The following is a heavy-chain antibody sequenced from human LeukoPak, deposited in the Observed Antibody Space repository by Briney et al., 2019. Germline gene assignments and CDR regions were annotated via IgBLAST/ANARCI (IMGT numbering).Heavy chain of an antibody. D-gene: IGHD3-22*01. Sequence: PSETLSLTCTVTGGSISNFYWFWIRQSAGKGLEWIGRIYSNGNTQYNPSLESRVTISLDTSKNQFSLKLTSLTAADTAVYYCARDYATSGYYPGRFDPWGRGTLVTVSS. J-gene: IGHJ5*02. CDR2: IYSNGNT. CDR1: GGSISNFY. V-gene: IGHV4-4*07. CDR3: ARDYATSGYYPGRFDP.